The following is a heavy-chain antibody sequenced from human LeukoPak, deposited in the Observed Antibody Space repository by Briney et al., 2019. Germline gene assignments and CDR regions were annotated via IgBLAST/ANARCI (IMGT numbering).Heavy chain of an antibody. Sequence: GGSLRLSCAVSGFTFSSYEMNWVRQAPGKGLEWVSYISSTGSTIYYADSVKGRFTISRDNAKNSLYLQMNSLRAEDTAVYYCASRVPGGTGFFDYWGQGTLVTVSS. CDR2: ISSTGSTI. J-gene: IGHJ4*02. CDR3: ASRVPGGTGFFDY. V-gene: IGHV3-48*03. CDR1: GFTFSSYE. D-gene: IGHD3-10*01.